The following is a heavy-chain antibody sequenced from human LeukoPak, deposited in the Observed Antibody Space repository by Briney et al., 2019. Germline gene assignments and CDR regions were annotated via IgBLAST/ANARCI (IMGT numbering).Heavy chain of an antibody. CDR1: GFTFSSYW. CDR2: IASDGSST. Sequence: GGSLRLSCAASGFTFSSYWMNWVRQALGKGLVWVSRIASDGSSTTYADSVKGRFSISRDNAKNTLYLQMNSLRVEDTAVYYCARGRPHGNDYWGQGTLVTVSS. CDR3: ARGRPHGNDY. D-gene: IGHD4-23*01. V-gene: IGHV3-74*01. J-gene: IGHJ4*02.